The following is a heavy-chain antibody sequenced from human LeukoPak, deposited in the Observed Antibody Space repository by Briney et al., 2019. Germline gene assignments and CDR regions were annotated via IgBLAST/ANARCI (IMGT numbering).Heavy chain of an antibody. CDR3: ASQDASIYSESSTSPTYSD. CDR2: IIPIFDSA. CDR1: GGTFTNYA. J-gene: IGHJ4*02. V-gene: IGHV1-69*05. Sequence: SVKVSCKASGGTFTNYAFNWVRQAPGQGLEWLGRIIPIFDSAHYAQRFQGRITITTDESSTTAYMTLSSLTSDDTAVYYCASQDASIYSESSTSPTYSDWGQGTLVTVSS. D-gene: IGHD3-22*01.